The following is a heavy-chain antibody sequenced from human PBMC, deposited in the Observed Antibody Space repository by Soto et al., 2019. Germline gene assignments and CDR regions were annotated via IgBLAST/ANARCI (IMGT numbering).Heavy chain of an antibody. J-gene: IGHJ4*02. CDR1: GFIFSSYA. Sequence: LRLSFAASGFIFSSYAMSWVRQAPPQWLEWVSSISTRGGRTSYADSVKGRFSISRDNSANAVYLDMDNLRAEDTGIYYCAKEFYYDASGKYYDVYFQSLGQGALVIVSS. V-gene: IGHV3-23*01. D-gene: IGHD3-22*01. CDR2: ISTRGGRT. CDR3: AKEFYYDASGKYYDVYFQS.